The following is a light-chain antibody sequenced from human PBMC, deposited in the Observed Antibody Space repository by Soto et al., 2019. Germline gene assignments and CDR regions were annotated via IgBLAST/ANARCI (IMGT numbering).Light chain of an antibody. CDR3: QQSFSTPSMWT. Sequence: DIQMTQSPSSLSASVGDRVTITCRASQNIRKYLSWYQQTAGKAPKLLIYAASTLQSGVPSRFSGSGSGTDFTLTISSMQTEDFASYFCQQSFSTPSMWTFGQGTKVEI. V-gene: IGKV1-39*01. CDR1: QNIRKY. J-gene: IGKJ1*01. CDR2: AAS.